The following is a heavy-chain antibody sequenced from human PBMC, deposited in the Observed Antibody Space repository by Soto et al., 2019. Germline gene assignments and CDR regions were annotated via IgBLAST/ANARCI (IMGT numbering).Heavy chain of an antibody. V-gene: IGHV1-8*01. D-gene: IGHD6-13*01. CDR1: GYTFTSYD. CDR2: MNPNSGNT. CDR3: ARGDDSSSWINYYYYGMDV. J-gene: IGHJ6*02. Sequence: GASVKVSCKASGYTFTSYDINWVRQATGQGLEWMGWMNPNSGNTGYAQKFQGRVTMTRNTSISTAYMELSSLRSEDTAVYYCARGDDSSSWINYYYYGMDVWGQGTTVTVSS.